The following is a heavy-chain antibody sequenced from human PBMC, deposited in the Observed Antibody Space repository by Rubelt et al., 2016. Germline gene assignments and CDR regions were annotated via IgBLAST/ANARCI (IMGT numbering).Heavy chain of an antibody. V-gene: IGHV3-30*18. J-gene: IGHJ6*02. Sequence: TFSSYGMHWVRQAPGKGLEWVAVISYDGSNKYYADSVKGRFTISRDNSKNSLYLQMNSLRAEDTALYYCAKDLYCSSTSCSGGGMDVWGQGTTVTVSS. CDR1: TFSSYG. D-gene: IGHD2-2*01. CDR3: AKDLYCSSTSCSGGGMDV. CDR2: ISYDGSNK.